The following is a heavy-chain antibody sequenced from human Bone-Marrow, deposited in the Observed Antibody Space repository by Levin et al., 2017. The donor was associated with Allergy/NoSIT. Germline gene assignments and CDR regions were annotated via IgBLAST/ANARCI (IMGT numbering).Heavy chain of an antibody. J-gene: IGHJ4*01. CDR3: ATGSSSDYYVWSF. V-gene: IGHV3-30*03. D-gene: IGHD3-22*01. CDR1: GLTFRSYV. CDR2: VSSDGSEK. Sequence: GGSLRLSCVASGLTFRSYVMHWVRQAPGKGPEWVASVSSDGSEKYSTDSVKCRLFISRDNSKNTLHLQMNSRRPEDTAVYYCATGSSSDYYVWSFWVHGVLVIVSS.